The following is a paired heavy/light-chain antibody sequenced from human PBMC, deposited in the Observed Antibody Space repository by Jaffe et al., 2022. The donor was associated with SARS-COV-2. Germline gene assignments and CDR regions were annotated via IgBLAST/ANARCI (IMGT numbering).Light chain of an antibody. Sequence: EIVLTQSPGTLSLSPGKRATLSCRASQSLSSTYLAWYQQKPGQAPRLLIYGASNRATGIPDRFSGSGSGTDFTLTISRLEPEDFAVYYCQQYYTSPALTFGGGTKVEIK. J-gene: IGKJ4*01. CDR1: QSLSSTY. V-gene: IGKV3-20*01. CDR2: GAS. CDR3: QQYYTSPALT.
Heavy chain of an antibody. CDR2: ISSTSSHI. Sequence: EVQLVESGGGLVKPGGSLRLSCAASGFTFSSYTMNWVRQAPGKGLEWVSSISSTSSHIYYADSVKGRFTISRDNAKNSQSLQMNSLGAEDTAFYYCARVQERWLTGAFDYWGQGTLVTVSS. D-gene: IGHD7-27*01. CDR3: ARVQERWLTGAFDY. CDR1: GFTFSSYT. V-gene: IGHV3-21*01. J-gene: IGHJ4*02.